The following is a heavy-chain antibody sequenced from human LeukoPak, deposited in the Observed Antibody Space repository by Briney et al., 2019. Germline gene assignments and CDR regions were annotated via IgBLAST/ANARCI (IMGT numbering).Heavy chain of an antibody. J-gene: IGHJ4*02. Sequence: ASVKVPCKASGYTFTGYYMHWVRQAPGQGLEWMGWINPNSGGTNYAQKFQGRVTMTRDTSISTAYMELSRLRSDDTAVYYCARDRQWLVLGYFDYWGQGTLVTVSS. CDR3: ARDRQWLVLGYFDY. V-gene: IGHV1-2*02. CDR1: GYTFTGYY. D-gene: IGHD6-19*01. CDR2: INPNSGGT.